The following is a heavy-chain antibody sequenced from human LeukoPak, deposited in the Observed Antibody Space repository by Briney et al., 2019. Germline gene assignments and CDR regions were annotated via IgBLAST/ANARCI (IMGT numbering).Heavy chain of an antibody. CDR3: AKSADIVVVVAARGFDY. D-gene: IGHD2-15*01. V-gene: IGHV3-30*18. CDR2: ISYDGSNK. CDR1: GFTFSSYG. J-gene: IGHJ4*02. Sequence: GRSLRLSCAASGFTFSSYGMHWVRQAPGKGLEWVAVISYDGSNKYYADSVKGRFTISRDNSKNTLYLQMNSLRAEDTAVYYCAKSADIVVVVAARGFDYWGQGTLVTVSS.